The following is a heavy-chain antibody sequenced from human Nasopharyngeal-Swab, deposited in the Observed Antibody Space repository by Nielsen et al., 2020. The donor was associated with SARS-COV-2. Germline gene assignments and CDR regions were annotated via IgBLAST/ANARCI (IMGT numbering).Heavy chain of an antibody. J-gene: IGHJ6*03. Sequence: SETLSLTCTVSGGSISSSSYYWGWIRQPPGKRLEWIGSIYYSGSTYYNPSLKSRVTISVDTSKNQFSLKLSSVTAADTAVYYCARAGDFWSGWSANYYMDVWGKGTTVTVSS. D-gene: IGHD3-3*01. V-gene: IGHV4-39*07. CDR2: IYYSGST. CDR1: GGSISSSSYY. CDR3: ARAGDFWSGWSANYYMDV.